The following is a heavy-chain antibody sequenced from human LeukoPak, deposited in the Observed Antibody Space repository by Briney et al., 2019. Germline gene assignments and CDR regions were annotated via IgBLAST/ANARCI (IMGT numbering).Heavy chain of an antibody. Sequence: PGGSLRLSCAASGFTLSSYAMHWVRQAPGKGLEWVAVISYDGSNKYYADSVKGRFTISRDNSKNTLYLQMNSLRAEDTAVYYCARDKGAYYDSSGYQYNWFDPWGQGTLVTVSS. J-gene: IGHJ5*02. D-gene: IGHD3-22*01. CDR2: ISYDGSNK. V-gene: IGHV3-30*04. CDR3: ARDKGAYYDSSGYQYNWFDP. CDR1: GFTLSSYA.